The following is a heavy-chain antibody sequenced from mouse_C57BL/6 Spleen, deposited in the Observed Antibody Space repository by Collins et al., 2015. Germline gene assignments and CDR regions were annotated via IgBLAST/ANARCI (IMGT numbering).Heavy chain of an antibody. Sequence: QVQLQQPGAELVKPGASVKLSCKASGYTFTSYWMHWVKQRPGRGLEWIGMIHPNSGNTNYNEKFKSKATLTVDKSSSTAYMQLSSLTSEDSTVYYCARSQRYDDYDEYFDVWGTGTTVTVSS. CDR1: GYTFTSYW. J-gene: IGHJ1*03. D-gene: IGHD2-4*01. V-gene: IGHV1-64*01. CDR3: ARSQRYDDYDEYFDV. CDR2: IHPNSGNT.